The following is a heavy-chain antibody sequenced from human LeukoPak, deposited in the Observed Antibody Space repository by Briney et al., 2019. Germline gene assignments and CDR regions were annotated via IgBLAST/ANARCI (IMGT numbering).Heavy chain of an antibody. V-gene: IGHV4-39*01. CDR1: GVSISSTDYY. Sequence: SETLSLTCIVSGVSISSTDYYWGWIRQPPGKGLEWIGSIYYSGRTYDNPSLKSRVTMSIDRSKNQFSLKLSSVTAADTAVYYCVRHYGGNYLPTVGYWGQGTLVTVSS. CDR3: VRHYGGNYLPTVGY. CDR2: IYYSGRT. D-gene: IGHD4-23*01. J-gene: IGHJ4*02.